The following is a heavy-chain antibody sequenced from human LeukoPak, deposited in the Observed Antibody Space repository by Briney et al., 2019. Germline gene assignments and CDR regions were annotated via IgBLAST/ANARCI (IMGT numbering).Heavy chain of an antibody. D-gene: IGHD3-10*01. CDR2: ISSSSSYT. V-gene: IGHV3-11*05. CDR3: ARAGDLRITMVRGVIGWFDP. CDR1: GFTFSDYY. J-gene: IGHJ5*02. Sequence: GSLRLSCSASGFTFSDYYMSWIRQAPGKGLEWVSYISSSSSYTNYADSVKGRFTISRDNAKNSLYLQMNSLRAEDTAVYYCARAGDLRITMVRGVIGWFDPWGQGTLVTVSS.